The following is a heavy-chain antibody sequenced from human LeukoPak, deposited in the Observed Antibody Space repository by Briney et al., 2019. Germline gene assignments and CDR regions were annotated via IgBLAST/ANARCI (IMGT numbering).Heavy chain of an antibody. D-gene: IGHD1-1*01. CDR1: GFTFSRSW. V-gene: IGHV3-7*04. J-gene: IGHJ5*02. CDR3: ARVQTGMTNWFDP. Sequence: GGSLRLSCAASGFTFSRSWMSCVRQAPGKGLEWVANIDQDGSGKYYVNSVKGRFTISRDTAKNSLYLQMNSLRAEDTAVYYCARVQTGMTNWFDPWGQGTLVTVSS. CDR2: IDQDGSGK.